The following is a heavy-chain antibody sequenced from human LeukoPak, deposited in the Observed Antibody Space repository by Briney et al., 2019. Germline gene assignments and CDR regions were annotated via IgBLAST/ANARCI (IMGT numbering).Heavy chain of an antibody. J-gene: IGHJ3*02. CDR1: GGSISSYY. Sequence: SETLSLTCTVSGGSISSYYWSWIRQPPGKGLEWIGYIYYSGSTNYNPSLKSRVTISVDTSKNQFSLKLSPVTAADTAVYYCASVPLSSSLQPGAFDIWGQGTMVTVSS. D-gene: IGHD6-6*01. CDR2: IYYSGST. CDR3: ASVPLSSSLQPGAFDI. V-gene: IGHV4-59*08.